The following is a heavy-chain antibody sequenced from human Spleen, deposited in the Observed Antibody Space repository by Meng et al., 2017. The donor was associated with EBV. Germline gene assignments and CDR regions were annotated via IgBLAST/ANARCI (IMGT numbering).Heavy chain of an antibody. J-gene: IGHJ4*02. V-gene: IGHV4-4*02. CDR2: ISHSGSP. CDR1: NGSISSNKW. Sequence: QVQLEESGPEPVKPSGTLSLTCAVANGSISSNKWWSWVRQSPGKGLEWIGEISHSGSPNYNPSLKSRVTMSVDKSKNYFSLNLSSVTAADTAVYYCAREEGSSSSWALGYWGQGILVTVSS. CDR3: AREEGSSSSWALGY. D-gene: IGHD6-13*01.